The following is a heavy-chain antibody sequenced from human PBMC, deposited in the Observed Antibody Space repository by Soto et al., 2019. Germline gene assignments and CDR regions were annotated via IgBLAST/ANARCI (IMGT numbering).Heavy chain of an antibody. CDR3: AKDPLTGMGDLVH. CDR2: ISGSGGST. D-gene: IGHD1-20*01. Sequence: GGSLRLSCAASGFTFSTYAMSWVRPAPGKGLEWVSAISGSGGSTYYADSVKGRFTISRDNSKNTLYLQMNSLRAEDTALYYCAKDPLTGMGDLVHWGQGTLVTVSS. CDR1: GFTFSTYA. V-gene: IGHV3-23*01. J-gene: IGHJ4*02.